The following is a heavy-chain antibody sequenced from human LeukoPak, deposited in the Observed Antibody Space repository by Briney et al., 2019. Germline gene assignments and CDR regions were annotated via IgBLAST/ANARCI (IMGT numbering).Heavy chain of an antibody. V-gene: IGHV1-2*02. Sequence: ASVKVSCKASGYTFTGYYMHWVRQAPGQGLEWMGWINPNSGGTNYAQKFRGRVTMTRDTSISTAYMELSRLRSDDTAVYYCATGGYCSGGSCYSRPLDYWGQGTLVTVSS. CDR3: ATGGYCSGGSCYSRPLDY. J-gene: IGHJ4*02. CDR1: GYTFTGYY. CDR2: INPNSGGT. D-gene: IGHD2-15*01.